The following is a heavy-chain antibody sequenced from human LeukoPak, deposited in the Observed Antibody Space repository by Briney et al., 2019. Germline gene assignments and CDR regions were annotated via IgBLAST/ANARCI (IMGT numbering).Heavy chain of an antibody. Sequence: PGGSLRLSCAASGFTFSSYSFNWVRQAPGKGLKWVSSISGSSDYISYADSVKGRFTISRDNAKNSLYLQMNSLRAEDTAVYYCARDLARAGTTDPFVKWGQGTLVTVSS. J-gene: IGHJ4*02. CDR2: ISGSSDYI. V-gene: IGHV3-21*01. D-gene: IGHD1-7*01. CDR3: ARDLARAGTTDPFVK. CDR1: GFTFSSYS.